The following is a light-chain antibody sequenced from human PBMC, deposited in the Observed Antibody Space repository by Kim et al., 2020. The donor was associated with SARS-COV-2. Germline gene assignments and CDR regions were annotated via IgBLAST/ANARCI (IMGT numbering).Light chain of an antibody. CDR2: DHS. CDR3: ATWDDSLHGVV. Sequence: GQQVAMSCSGSSTNIGIKVVNWYQQLPGTAPKLLMFDHSTRPSGVPDRFSGSKSGTSASLASSGLQSEDEADYYCATWDDSLHGVVFGGGTQLTVL. V-gene: IGLV1-44*01. J-gene: IGLJ2*01. CDR1: STNIGIKV.